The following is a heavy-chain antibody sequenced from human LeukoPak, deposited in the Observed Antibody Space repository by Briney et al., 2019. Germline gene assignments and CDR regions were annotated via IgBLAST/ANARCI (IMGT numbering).Heavy chain of an antibody. V-gene: IGHV1-18*04. CDR2: ISANNGEI. J-gene: IGHJ6*02. D-gene: IGHD6-6*01. CDR1: GYTFTNYG. CDR3: ARDRQPYYHYYGMDV. Sequence: ASVTVSCKASGYTFTNYGISWVRQAPGQGLEWMSWISANNGEIRYAQNFQGRVTMTTDTSTTTAYMELRSLRSDDTAVYYCARDRQPYYHYYGMDVWGQGTTVTVSS.